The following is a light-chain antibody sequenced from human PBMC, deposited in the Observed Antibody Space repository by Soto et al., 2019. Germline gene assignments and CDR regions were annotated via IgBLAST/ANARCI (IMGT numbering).Light chain of an antibody. J-gene: IGKJ2*01. V-gene: IGKV3-20*01. Sequence: EIVLTQSPGTLSLSPGERAALSCRASQSISRSYLAWYQQKRGQAPRLLIYGTSNRATGIPDRFSGSGSGTHFTLTISRLEPEDFAVYFCQQYGSSPYTFGQGTKLEI. CDR3: QQYGSSPYT. CDR1: QSISRSY. CDR2: GTS.